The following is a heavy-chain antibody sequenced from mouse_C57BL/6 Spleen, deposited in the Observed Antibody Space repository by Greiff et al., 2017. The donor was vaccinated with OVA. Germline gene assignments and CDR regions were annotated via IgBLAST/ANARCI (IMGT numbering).Heavy chain of an antibody. V-gene: IGHV8-12*01. CDR3: ARSRDGGAMDY. D-gene: IGHD2-3*01. CDR2: IYWGDDK. Sequence: QVTLKESGPGILQSSQTLSLTCSFSGFSLSTSGMGVSWIRQPSGKGLEWLAHIYWGDDKRYNPSLKSRPTVSKDTSRNQVFLKITSVDTADTATYYSARSRDGGAMDYWGQGTSVTVSS. CDR1: GFSLSTSGMG. J-gene: IGHJ4*01.